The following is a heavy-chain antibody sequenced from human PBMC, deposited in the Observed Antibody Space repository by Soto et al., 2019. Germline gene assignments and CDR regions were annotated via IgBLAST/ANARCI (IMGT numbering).Heavy chain of an antibody. Sequence: EVQLVESGGGLVQPGGSLRLSCGASGFTFSSYSMNWVRQAPGKGLEWVSYISSSSSTIYYADSVKGRFTISRDNAKNSLYLQMNSLRAEDTAVYYCARDREDIVVVVAADAFDIWGQGTMVTVSS. D-gene: IGHD2-15*01. CDR3: ARDREDIVVVVAADAFDI. CDR2: ISSSSSTI. CDR1: GFTFSSYS. V-gene: IGHV3-48*01. J-gene: IGHJ3*02.